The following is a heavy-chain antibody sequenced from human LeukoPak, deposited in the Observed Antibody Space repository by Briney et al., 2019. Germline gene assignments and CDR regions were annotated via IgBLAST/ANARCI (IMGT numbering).Heavy chain of an antibody. CDR1: GFTFSSYG. Sequence: GGSLRLSCAASGFTFSSYGMHWVRQAPGKGLEWVAVMWSDGSYKFYAESVEGRFSISRDNSKNTLYLQMNSLRAEDTAVYFCARDPGAGASFLDYWGQGTLVTVSS. D-gene: IGHD1-26*01. CDR2: MWSDGSYK. J-gene: IGHJ4*02. V-gene: IGHV3-33*01. CDR3: ARDPGAGASFLDY.